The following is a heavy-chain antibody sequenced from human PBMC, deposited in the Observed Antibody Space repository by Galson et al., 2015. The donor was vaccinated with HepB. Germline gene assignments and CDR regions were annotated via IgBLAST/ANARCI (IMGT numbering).Heavy chain of an antibody. Sequence: SVKVSCKASGGTFSSYAISWVRQAPGQGLEWMGGIIPIFGTANYAQKFQGRVTITADESTSTAYMEPSSLRSEDTAVYYCARVGAQARYCSGGSCYGDYFDYWGQGTLVTVSS. D-gene: IGHD2-15*01. CDR3: ARVGAQARYCSGGSCYGDYFDY. J-gene: IGHJ4*02. CDR1: GGTFSSYA. V-gene: IGHV1-69*13. CDR2: IIPIFGTA.